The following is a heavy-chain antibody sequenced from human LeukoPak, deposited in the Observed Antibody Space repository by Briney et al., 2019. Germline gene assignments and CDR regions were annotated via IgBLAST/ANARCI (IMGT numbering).Heavy chain of an antibody. D-gene: IGHD3-3*01. CDR3: ARHQPDDYDFWSGLNWFDP. Sequence: SYTLDLTCTVSGGSIGRSSYYGGWIRQPPGKGLEWIGSIYYSGSTYYNPSLKSRVTISVDTSKNQFSLKLSSVTAADTAVYYCARHQPDDYDFWSGLNWFDPWGQGTLVTVSS. CDR1: GGSIGRSSYY. CDR2: IYYSGST. V-gene: IGHV4-39*01. J-gene: IGHJ5*02.